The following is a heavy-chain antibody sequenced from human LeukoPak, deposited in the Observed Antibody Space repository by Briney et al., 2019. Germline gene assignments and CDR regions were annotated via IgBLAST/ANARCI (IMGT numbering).Heavy chain of an antibody. CDR3: ARDSCSSTSCCNNWFDP. CDR2: FYTSGST. V-gene: IGHV4-4*07. J-gene: IGHJ5*02. D-gene: IGHD2-2*01. Sequence: SETLSLTCTVSGGSISSYYWSWIRQPAGKGLEWIGRFYTSGSTNYNPSLKSRVTMSVDKSKNQFSLKLNSVTAADTAVYYCARDSCSSTSCCNNWFDPWGQGTLVTVSS. CDR1: GGSISSYY.